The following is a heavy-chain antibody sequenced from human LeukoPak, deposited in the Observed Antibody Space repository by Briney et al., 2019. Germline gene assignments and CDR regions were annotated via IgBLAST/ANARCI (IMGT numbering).Heavy chain of an antibody. D-gene: IGHD3-10*01. CDR3: AKDLGPGGTSVWFGELLDY. J-gene: IGHJ4*02. V-gene: IGHV3-23*01. Sequence: GGSLRLSCAASGFTFSSYAMSWVRQAPGKGLEWVSAISGSGGSTYYADSVKGRFTISRDNSKNTLYLQMNSLRAEDTAVYYCAKDLGPGGTSVWFGELLDYWGQGTLVTVSS. CDR1: GFTFSSYA. CDR2: ISGSGGST.